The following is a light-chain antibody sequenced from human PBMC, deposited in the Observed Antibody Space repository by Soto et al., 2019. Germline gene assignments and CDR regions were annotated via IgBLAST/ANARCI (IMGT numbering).Light chain of an antibody. Sequence: DIQMTQSPSTLSASVGDRVTITCRASQSISSWLAWYQQKPGKAPKLLIYAASSLQSGVPSRFSGSGSGTEFTLTINSLQPEDFATYFCLQYNNYPFTFGQGTRLEIK. J-gene: IGKJ5*01. CDR3: LQYNNYPFT. CDR2: AAS. CDR1: QSISSW. V-gene: IGKV1-5*01.